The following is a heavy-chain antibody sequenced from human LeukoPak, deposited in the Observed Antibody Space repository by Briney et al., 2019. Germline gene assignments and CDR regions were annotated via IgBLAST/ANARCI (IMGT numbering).Heavy chain of an antibody. J-gene: IGHJ4*02. V-gene: IGHV1-69*13. CDR1: GGTFSSYA. CDR2: IIPIFGTT. CDR3: ARAFVRRGSDWAFDY. D-gene: IGHD6-19*01. Sequence: SVKVSCKASGGTFSSYAISWVRQAPGQGLEWMGGIIPIFGTTNYAQKFQGGVTITADESTSTAYMELSSLRSEDTAVYYCARAFVRRGSDWAFDYWGQGTLVTVSS.